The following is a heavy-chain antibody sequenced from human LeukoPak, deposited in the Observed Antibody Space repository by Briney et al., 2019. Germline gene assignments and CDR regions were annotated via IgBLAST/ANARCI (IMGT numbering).Heavy chain of an antibody. CDR1: GFTFSSDA. D-gene: IGHD3-22*01. Sequence: PGGSLRLSCAASGFTFSSDAMSWVRQAPGKGLEWVSAISGSGGSTYYADSVKGRFTISRDNSKNTLYLQMNSLRAEDTAVYYCAKDFPPHPVSGYYYDPHSFDYWGQGTLVTVSS. CDR2: ISGSGGST. CDR3: AKDFPPHPVSGYYYDPHSFDY. J-gene: IGHJ4*02. V-gene: IGHV3-23*01.